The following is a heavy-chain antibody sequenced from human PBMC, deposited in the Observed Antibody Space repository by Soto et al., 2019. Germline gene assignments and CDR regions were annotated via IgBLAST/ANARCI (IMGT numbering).Heavy chain of an antibody. CDR2: INHSGNT. Sequence: SETLSLTCAGYGASLSDNYCNWLRQPPGKGLEWMGEINHSGNTNYNPSLRSRVTISIDTSKNQLSLNLRSVSAADTAVYYCARRRGEFDAWGPGPPVTLSS. D-gene: IGHD3-16*01. J-gene: IGHJ5*02. CDR1: GASLSDNY. CDR3: ARRRGEFDA. V-gene: IGHV4-34*01.